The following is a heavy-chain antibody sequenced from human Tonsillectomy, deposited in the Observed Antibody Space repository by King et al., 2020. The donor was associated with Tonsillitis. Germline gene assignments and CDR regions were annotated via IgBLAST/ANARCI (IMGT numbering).Heavy chain of an antibody. CDR2: IYHSGST. CDR1: GGSISSGGYS. Sequence: QLQESGSGLVKPSQTLSLTCAVSGGSISSGGYSWSWIRQPPGKGLEWIGYIYHSGSTYYNPSLKSRVTISVDRSKNQFSLKLSSVTAADTAVYYCARAPGGTLYFDYWGQRTLVTVSS. V-gene: IGHV4-30-2*01. D-gene: IGHD1-26*01. J-gene: IGHJ4*02. CDR3: ARAPGGTLYFDY.